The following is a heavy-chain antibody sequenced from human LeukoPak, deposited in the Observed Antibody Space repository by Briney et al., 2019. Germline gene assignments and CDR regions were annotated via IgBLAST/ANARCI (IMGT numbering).Heavy chain of an antibody. CDR1: GFTFSSYS. CDR2: ISYDGSNK. J-gene: IGHJ6*03. D-gene: IGHD1-26*01. V-gene: IGHV3-30*04. Sequence: GGSLRLSCAASGFTFSSYSMHWVRQAPGKGLDWVAVISYDGSNKYYADSVKGRFTISRDNSKNTLYLQMNSLRAEDTAVYYCARGREVYYYYMDVWGKGTTVTVSS. CDR3: ARGREVYYYYMDV.